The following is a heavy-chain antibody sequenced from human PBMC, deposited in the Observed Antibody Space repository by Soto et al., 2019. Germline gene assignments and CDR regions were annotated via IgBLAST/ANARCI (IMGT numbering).Heavy chain of an antibody. CDR2: IYYSGST. D-gene: IGHD3-16*02. J-gene: IGHJ4*02. CDR3: ARQIYDFVWGTYRPFYFDY. CDR1: GGSISNSNYD. Sequence: PSETLSLTCTVSGGSISNSNYDWGWIRQPPGKGLEWIGSIYYSGSTYYNPSLKSRVTISVDTSKNQFSLNLRSVTAADTAVYYCARQIYDFVWGTYRPFYFDYWGREPWSPSPQ. V-gene: IGHV4-39*01.